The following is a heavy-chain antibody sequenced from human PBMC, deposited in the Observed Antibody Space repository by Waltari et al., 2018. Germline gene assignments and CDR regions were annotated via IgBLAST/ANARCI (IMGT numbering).Heavy chain of an antibody. V-gene: IGHV3-30-3*01. CDR2: KSYDGSSK. Sequence: QVQLVESGGGVVQPGRSLRLSCAASGFTFRSYAMHWVRQAPGKGVEGGAGKSYDGSSKCYAEAVKGRCTRSRDNSKNTRYLEMNSLRAEDTAVYDCARDLSSGWYFDYWGQGTLVTVSS. D-gene: IGHD6-19*01. CDR1: GFTFRSYA. J-gene: IGHJ4*02. CDR3: ARDLSSGWYFDY.